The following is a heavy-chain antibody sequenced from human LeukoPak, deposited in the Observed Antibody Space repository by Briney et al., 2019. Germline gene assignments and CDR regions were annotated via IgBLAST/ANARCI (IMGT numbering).Heavy chain of an antibody. Sequence: PGGSLRLSCAASGFTFDDYAMHWVRQAPGKGLEWVSDIIWNGGRTGYADSVKGRFTISRDNAKNSLYLQMNSLRAEDTAVYYCARDGLAAATLHWCFDLWGRGTLVTVSS. V-gene: IGHV3-9*01. CDR3: ARDGLAAATLHWCFDL. CDR1: GFTFDDYA. J-gene: IGHJ2*01. CDR2: IIWNGGRT. D-gene: IGHD2-15*01.